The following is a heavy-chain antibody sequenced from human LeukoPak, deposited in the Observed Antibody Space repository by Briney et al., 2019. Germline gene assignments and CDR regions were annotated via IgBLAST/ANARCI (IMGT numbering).Heavy chain of an antibody. Sequence: GASVKVSCKTSGYTFTGPYIHWVRQAPGQGLEWMGWVNPRSGGTSYAQRFQDRITLARDTSISTVYMELSRLISDDTAVYYCARDFYTSGKGAFDIWGQGTMVTVPS. CDR2: VNPRSGGT. J-gene: IGHJ3*02. V-gene: IGHV1-2*02. CDR1: GYTFTGPY. CDR3: ARDFYTSGKGAFDI. D-gene: IGHD2/OR15-2a*01.